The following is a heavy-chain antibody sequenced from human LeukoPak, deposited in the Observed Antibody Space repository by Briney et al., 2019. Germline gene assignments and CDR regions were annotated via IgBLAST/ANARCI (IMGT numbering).Heavy chain of an antibody. CDR2: ICANDGNT. V-gene: IGHV3-23*01. CDR1: GLTFRNYA. J-gene: IGHJ4*02. D-gene: IGHD2-15*01. CDR3: AKGSGSSCYGPCDY. Sequence: PGGSLRLSCAASGLTFRNYAMSWVRQAPGKGLEWVSVICANDGNTYYADAAKGRFTISRDNSKDTLYLQMDSLRAEDTAVYYCAKGSGSSCYGPCDYWGQGILVTVSS.